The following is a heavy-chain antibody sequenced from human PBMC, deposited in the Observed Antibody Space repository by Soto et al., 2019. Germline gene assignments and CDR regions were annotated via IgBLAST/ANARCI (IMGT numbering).Heavy chain of an antibody. CDR3: ATSPGFGGYYVV. CDR1: GGTFSTKYA. D-gene: IGHD3-10*02. CDR2: ITPSFGTR. J-gene: IGHJ4*02. Sequence: QVQLVQSGAEVKKPGSSVKVSCKASGGTFSTKYAISWVRQAPGEGLEWMGGITPSFGTRDYAQKFQDRVTITADASTSIVHMELTSLRSQDTAVYYCATSPGFGGYYVVWGQGTLVTVSS. V-gene: IGHV1-69*01.